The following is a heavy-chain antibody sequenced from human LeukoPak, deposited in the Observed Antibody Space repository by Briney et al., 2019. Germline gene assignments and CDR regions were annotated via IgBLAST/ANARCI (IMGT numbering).Heavy chain of an antibody. CDR1: GHSLTNYW. J-gene: IGHJ4*02. Sequence: GESLKISCKGSGHSLTNYWIGWVRQMPGKGLEWMGMIYLGDSDTRYSPSFQGQVTISADKSISTAYLQWTSLKASDTAMYYCARNTGNMYGEFDYWGQGTLVTVSS. V-gene: IGHV5-51*01. CDR3: ARNTGNMYGEFDY. D-gene: IGHD4/OR15-4a*01. CDR2: IYLGDSDT.